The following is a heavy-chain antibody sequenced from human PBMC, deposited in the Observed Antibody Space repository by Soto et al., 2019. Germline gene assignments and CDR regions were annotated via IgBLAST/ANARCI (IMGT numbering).Heavy chain of an antibody. Sequence: QVQLQESGPGLVKPSETLSLTCSVSGGSISSYYWSWIRQPPGRGLEWIGYIYYSGSTNYNPSLTSRVTITVDTSKNQCSLKLSSVTAADTAVYYCARGDITIFGVPPPGGMDVWGQGTTVTVSS. CDR3: ARGDITIFGVPPPGGMDV. CDR2: IYYSGST. V-gene: IGHV4-59*01. D-gene: IGHD3-3*01. J-gene: IGHJ6*02. CDR1: GGSISSYY.